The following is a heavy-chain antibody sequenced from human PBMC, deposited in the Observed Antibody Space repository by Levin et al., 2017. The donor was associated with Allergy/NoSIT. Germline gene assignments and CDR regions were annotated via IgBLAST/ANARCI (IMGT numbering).Heavy chain of an antibody. CDR3: AREHDTSGYYYEHAFDI. CDR2: ISASSGHI. Sequence: GGSLRLSCAASGFTFSGYTMNWVRQAPGKGPEWVSSISASSGHIYYADSVKGRFTTSRDNAKNSLYLQMNSLRAEDTAVYYCAREHDTSGYYYEHAFDIWGQGTMVTVSS. V-gene: IGHV3-21*01. J-gene: IGHJ3*02. D-gene: IGHD3-22*01. CDR1: GFTFSGYT.